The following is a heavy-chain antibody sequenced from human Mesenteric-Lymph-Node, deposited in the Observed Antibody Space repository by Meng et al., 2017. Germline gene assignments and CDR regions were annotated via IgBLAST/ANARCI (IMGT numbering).Heavy chain of an antibody. V-gene: IGHV3-11*01. CDR2: ISSSGSTI. Sequence: VELGERLVKSGGPLGLPCAAPGFTSSDYSMSWIRQAPGKGLEWVSYISSSGSTIYYADSVKGRFTISRDNAKNSLYLQMNSLRAEDTAVYYCARGLYYDSSGYYYQNWFDPWGQGTLVTVSS. J-gene: IGHJ5*02. CDR1: GFTSSDYS. CDR3: ARGLYYDSSGYYYQNWFDP. D-gene: IGHD3-22*01.